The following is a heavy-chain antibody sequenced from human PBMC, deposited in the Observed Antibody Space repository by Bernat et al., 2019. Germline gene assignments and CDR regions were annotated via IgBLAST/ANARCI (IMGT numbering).Heavy chain of an antibody. J-gene: IGHJ4*02. D-gene: IGHD6-13*01. CDR3: ASRLIAAAGTSGDY. V-gene: IGHV4-34*01. CDR1: GGSFSGYY. Sequence: QLQLQESGPGLVKPSETLSLTCAVYGGSFSGYYWSWIRQPPGKGLEWIGEINHSGSTNYNPSLKSRVTISVDTSKNQFSLKLSSVTAADTAVYYCASRLIAAAGTSGDYWGQGTLVTVSS. CDR2: INHSGST.